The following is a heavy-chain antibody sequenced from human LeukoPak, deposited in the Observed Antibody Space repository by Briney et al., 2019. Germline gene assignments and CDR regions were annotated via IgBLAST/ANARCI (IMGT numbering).Heavy chain of an antibody. V-gene: IGHV1-46*01. D-gene: IGHD2-15*01. Sequence: ASVKVSCKASGYTFTSYYMHWVRQAPGQGLEGMGIINPSGGSTSDAQKFEGRVTMTRDMSTSTVYMELSSLRSEDTAVYYCAREIWTGDIVVVVAALGVHDAFDIWGQGTMVTVSS. CDR2: INPSGGST. CDR3: AREIWTGDIVVVVAALGVHDAFDI. J-gene: IGHJ3*02. CDR1: GYTFTSYY.